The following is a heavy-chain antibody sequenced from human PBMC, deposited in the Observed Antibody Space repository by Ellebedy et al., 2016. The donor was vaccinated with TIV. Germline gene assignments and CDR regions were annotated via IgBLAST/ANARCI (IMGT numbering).Heavy chain of an antibody. Sequence: SETLSLXCAVSGGSISSGGYSWSWIRQPPGKGLEWIGYIYHGGSTSYNPSLKSRVTISEDMSKNLFSLKLSSVTAADTAVYYCARVSTMTIQYYFDYWGQGTLVTVSS. CDR2: IYHGGST. D-gene: IGHD3-22*01. J-gene: IGHJ4*02. V-gene: IGHV4-30-2*01. CDR3: ARVSTMTIQYYFDY. CDR1: GGSISSGGYS.